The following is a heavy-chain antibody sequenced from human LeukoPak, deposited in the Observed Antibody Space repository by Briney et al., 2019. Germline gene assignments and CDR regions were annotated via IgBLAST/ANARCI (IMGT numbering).Heavy chain of an antibody. Sequence: PSQTLSLTCTVSGGLISSGSYYWSWIRQPPGEGLEWIGYIYYSGSTNYNPSLKSRVTISVDTSKNQFSLKLSSVTAADTAVYYCARGVIAADASWGQGTLVTVSS. CDR1: GGLISSGSYY. CDR2: IYYSGST. CDR3: ARGVIAADAS. J-gene: IGHJ5*02. V-gene: IGHV4-61*01. D-gene: IGHD6-13*01.